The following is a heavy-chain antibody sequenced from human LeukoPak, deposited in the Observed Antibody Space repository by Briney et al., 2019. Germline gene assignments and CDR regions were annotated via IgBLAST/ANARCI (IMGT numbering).Heavy chain of an antibody. V-gene: IGHV4-34*01. J-gene: IGHJ6*02. CDR3: ARVHSLADYYYYGMDV. D-gene: IGHD3-3*02. CDR1: GFSFSDYY. CDR2: INHSGST. Sequence: PGGSLRLSCAASGFSFSDYYMSWIRQPPGKGLEWIGEINHSGSTNYNPSLKSRVTISVDTSKNQFSLKLSSVTAADTAVYYCARVHSLADYYYYGMDVWGQGTTVTVSS.